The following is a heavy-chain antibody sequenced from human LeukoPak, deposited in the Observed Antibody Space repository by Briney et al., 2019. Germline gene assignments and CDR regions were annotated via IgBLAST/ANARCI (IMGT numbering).Heavy chain of an antibody. V-gene: IGHV3-30*02. D-gene: IGHD3-10*01. J-gene: IGHJ4*02. CDR3: ASNYYGSGVFRDY. Sequence: PGGSLRLSCAASGFTFSSYGMHWVRQAPGKGLEWVAFIWYDGSNKYYADSVKGRFTISRDNSKNTLYLQMNSLRAEDTAVYYCASNYYGSGVFRDYWGQGTLVTVSS. CDR2: IWYDGSNK. CDR1: GFTFSSYG.